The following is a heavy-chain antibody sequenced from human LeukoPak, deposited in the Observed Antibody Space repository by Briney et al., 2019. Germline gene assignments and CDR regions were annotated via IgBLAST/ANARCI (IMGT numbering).Heavy chain of an antibody. CDR1: GFTFSSYG. CDR3: AKDLTSRNY. J-gene: IGHJ4*02. CDR2: ISGSGENT. V-gene: IGHV3-23*01. Sequence: GGSLRLSCAASGFTFSSYGITWVSQAPGKGLEWVSVISGSGENTYYADSVKGRFTTSRDNSKNTLYLQMNSLRAEDTDLYYCAKDLTSRNYWGQGTLVTVSS. D-gene: IGHD2-2*01.